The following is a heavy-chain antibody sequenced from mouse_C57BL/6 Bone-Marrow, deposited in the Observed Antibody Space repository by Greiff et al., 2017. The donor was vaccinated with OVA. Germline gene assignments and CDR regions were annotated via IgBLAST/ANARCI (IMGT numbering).Heavy chain of an antibody. CDR2: ISNLAYSI. CDR1: GFTFSDYG. V-gene: IGHV5-15*04. CDR3: ARRGGDWYFDV. Sequence: EVQRVESGGGLVQPGGSLKLSCAASGFTFSDYGMAWVRQAPRKGPEWVAFISNLAYSIYYADTVTGRFTISRENAKNTLYLEMSSLRSEDTAMYYCARRGGDWYFDVWGTGTTVTVSS. J-gene: IGHJ1*03.